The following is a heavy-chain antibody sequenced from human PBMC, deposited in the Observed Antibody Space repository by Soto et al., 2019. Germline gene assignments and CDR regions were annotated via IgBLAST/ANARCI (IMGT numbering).Heavy chain of an antibody. Sequence: VGPAQRKGLEWMGWISAYNGNTNYAQKLQGRVTMTTDTSSKTAYLDLRSLRSDDTAVYYCARGGYFDSSGSRDYHYYGMNVWGKGTTVTVSS. D-gene: IGHD3-22*01. V-gene: IGHV1-18*01. J-gene: IGHJ6*04. CDR2: ISAYNGNT. CDR3: ARGGYFDSSGSRDYHYYGMNV.